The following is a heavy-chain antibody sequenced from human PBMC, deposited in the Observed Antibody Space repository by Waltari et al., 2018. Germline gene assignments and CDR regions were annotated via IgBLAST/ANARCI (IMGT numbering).Heavy chain of an antibody. Sequence: QVQLVQSGAEVKKPGASVKVSCKASGYTFTSYGISWVRQAPGQGLEWMGWISAYNGNTNYAQKLQGRVTMTTDTSTSTAYMELRSLRSDDTAVYYCARDSDYYDSSGYYYPCDYWGQGTLVTVSS. CDR3: ARDSDYYDSSGYYYPCDY. V-gene: IGHV1-18*01. CDR2: ISAYNGNT. D-gene: IGHD3-22*01. J-gene: IGHJ4*02. CDR1: GYTFTSYG.